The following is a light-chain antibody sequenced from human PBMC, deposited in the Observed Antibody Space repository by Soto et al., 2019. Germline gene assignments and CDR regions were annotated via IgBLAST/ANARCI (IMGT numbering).Light chain of an antibody. CDR3: QQYNSLWT. J-gene: IGKJ1*01. V-gene: IGKV1-5*03. CDR2: KAS. Sequence: DIQMTQSPSTLSASVGDSVTITCRASQSISSWLAWYQQKPGKAPKLMIYKASSLESVVPSRFSGSGSGTEFTLTISSLQPDDFATYYCQQYNSLWTFGQGTKVEIK. CDR1: QSISSW.